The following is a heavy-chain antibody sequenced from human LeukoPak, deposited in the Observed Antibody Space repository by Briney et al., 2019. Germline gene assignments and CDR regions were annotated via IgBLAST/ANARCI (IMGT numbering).Heavy chain of an antibody. V-gene: IGHV4-39*07. D-gene: IGHD3-16*02. J-gene: IGHJ4*02. CDR3: ARVRDDYVWGSYRSTFDY. CDR1: GGSISSGSYY. CDR2: INHSGST. Sequence: PSQTLSLTCTVSGGSISSGSYYWSWIRQPPGKGLEWIGEINHSGSTNYNPSLKSRVTISVDTSKNQFSLKLSSVTAADTAVYYCARVRDDYVWGSYRSTFDYWGQGTLVTVSS.